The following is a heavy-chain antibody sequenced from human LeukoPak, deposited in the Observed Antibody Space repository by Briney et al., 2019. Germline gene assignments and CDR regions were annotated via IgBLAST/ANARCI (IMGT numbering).Heavy chain of an antibody. CDR3: ARDPNRQWLVTDDY. V-gene: IGHV3-21*01. J-gene: IGHJ4*02. Sequence: NPGGSLRLSCAASGFTFSSYSMNWVRQAPGKGLEWVSSISSSSSYIYYADSVKCRFTISRDNAKNSLYLQLNSLRDEDTAVYYCARDPNRQWLVTDDYWRQGTMVTVSS. CDR1: GFTFSSYS. CDR2: ISSSSSYI. D-gene: IGHD6-19*01.